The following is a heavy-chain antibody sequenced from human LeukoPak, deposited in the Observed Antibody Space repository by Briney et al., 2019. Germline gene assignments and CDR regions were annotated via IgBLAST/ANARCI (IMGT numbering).Heavy chain of an antibody. D-gene: IGHD3-10*01. J-gene: IGHJ3*02. CDR3: ARGGFVFDI. Sequence: AGGFLRLSCAASGFTFSSYEMNWVRQGPGKGLEWISYITTTDTTKYYTDSVKGRFTISRDNAKNSLYLQMHSLRAEDTAVYYCARGGFVFDIWGQGTVVTVSS. CDR2: ITTTDTTK. V-gene: IGHV3-48*03. CDR1: GFTFSSYE.